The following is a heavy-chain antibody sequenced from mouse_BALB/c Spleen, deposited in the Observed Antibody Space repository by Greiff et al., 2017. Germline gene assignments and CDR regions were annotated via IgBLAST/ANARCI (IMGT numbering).Heavy chain of an antibody. J-gene: IGHJ1*01. V-gene: IGHV5-17*02. CDR2: ISSGSSTI. Sequence: EVMLVESGGGLVQPGGSRKLSCAASGFTFSSFGMHWVRQAPEKGLEWVAYISSGSSTIYYADTVKGRFTISRDNPKNTLFLQMTSLRSEDTAMYYCARSGYVEWYFDVWGAGTTVTVSS. CDR1: GFTFSSFG. D-gene: IGHD1-2*01. CDR3: ARSGYVEWYFDV.